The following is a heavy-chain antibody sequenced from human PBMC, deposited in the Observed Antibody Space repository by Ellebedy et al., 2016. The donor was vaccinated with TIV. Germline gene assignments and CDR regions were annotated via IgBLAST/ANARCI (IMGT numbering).Heavy chain of an antibody. CDR2: IYYTGST. Sequence: MPGGSLRLSCTVSGGSISSYYWSWIRQPPGKGLEWIGYIYYTGSTNYSPSLKSRVTISVDTSKNQLSLKLTSVTAADTAVYYCARGGRITMIRGGAFDYWGQGTLVTVSS. J-gene: IGHJ4*02. CDR3: ARGGRITMIRGGAFDY. V-gene: IGHV4-59*01. CDR1: GGSISSYY. D-gene: IGHD3-10*01.